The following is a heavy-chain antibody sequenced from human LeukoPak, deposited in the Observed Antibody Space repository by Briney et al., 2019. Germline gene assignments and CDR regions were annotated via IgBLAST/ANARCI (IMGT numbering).Heavy chain of an antibody. D-gene: IGHD3-10*01. CDR2: IYYSGST. V-gene: IGHV4-39*01. CDR3: ARSITMVRGSTMDPFDY. Sequence: PSETLSLTCTVSGGSISSSSYYWGWIRQPPGKGLEWIGSIYYSGSTCYNPSLKSRVTISVDTSKNQFSLKLSSVTAADTAVYYCARSITMVRGSTMDPFDYWGQGTLVTVSS. CDR1: GGSISSSSYY. J-gene: IGHJ4*02.